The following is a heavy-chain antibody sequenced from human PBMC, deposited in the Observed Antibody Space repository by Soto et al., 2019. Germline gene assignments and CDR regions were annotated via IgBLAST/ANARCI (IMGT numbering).Heavy chain of an antibody. CDR1: GFSFDDYA. D-gene: IGHD6-19*01. Sequence: GGSLRLSCTASGFSFDDYAMSWVRQAPGKGREWVGFIRSKDYGGAPEYAASVRGRFTISRDDSKRIAYLQMHSLKNEDTALYYCSRAGGSGWGYYLDYWGQGTLVTVSS. CDR2: IRSKDYGGAP. V-gene: IGHV3-49*04. CDR3: SRAGGSGWGYYLDY. J-gene: IGHJ4*02.